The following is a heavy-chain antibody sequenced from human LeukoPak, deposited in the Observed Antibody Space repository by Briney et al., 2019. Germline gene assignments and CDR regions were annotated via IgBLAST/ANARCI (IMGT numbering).Heavy chain of an antibody. Sequence: GGPLNFPWLPSGYSFTTYSIGWARKMHGKGLEWMRIFYPRDSDTRYSPSFQGQVTISADKSISTAYLQWSSLKASDTVMYYCARRGLGDYWGQGTLVTVSS. CDR1: GYSFTTYS. V-gene: IGHV5-51*01. CDR3: ARRGLGDY. J-gene: IGHJ4*02. D-gene: IGHD1-26*01. CDR2: FYPRDSDT.